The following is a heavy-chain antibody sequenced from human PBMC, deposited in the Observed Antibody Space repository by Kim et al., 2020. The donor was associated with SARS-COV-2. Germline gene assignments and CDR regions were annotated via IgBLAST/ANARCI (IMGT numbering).Heavy chain of an antibody. CDR3: ARGIAARRYPPEGGFDY. V-gene: IGHV4-34*01. Sequence: LKRRVTISVDTSKNQFSLKLGSVTAADTAVYYCARGIAARRYPPEGGFDYWGQGTLVTVSS. J-gene: IGHJ4*02. D-gene: IGHD6-6*01.